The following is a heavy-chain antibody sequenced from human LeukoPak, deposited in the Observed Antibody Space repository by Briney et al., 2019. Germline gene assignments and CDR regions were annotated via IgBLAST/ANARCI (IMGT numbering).Heavy chain of an antibody. V-gene: IGHV4-38-2*02. Sequence: KTSETLSLTCTVSGYSISSAYYWGWIRQPPGKGLEWIGTIHYSGSTSYNPSLKSRVTISVDTSKNQFSLKLTSVTAADTAVYFCARGFRGDNFDYWGQGTLVTVSS. CDR2: IHYSGST. D-gene: IGHD7-27*01. J-gene: IGHJ4*02. CDR1: GYSISSAYY. CDR3: ARGFRGDNFDY.